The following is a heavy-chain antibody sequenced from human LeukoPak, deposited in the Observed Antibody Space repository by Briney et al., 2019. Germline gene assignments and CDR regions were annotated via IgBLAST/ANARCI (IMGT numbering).Heavy chain of an antibody. CDR3: AKDVGSSSWYFQDYYYYGMDV. CDR2: ISGSGINT. J-gene: IGHJ6*02. CDR1: GFTFSSFA. V-gene: IGHV3-23*01. Sequence: HSGGSLRLSCAASGFTFSSFAMGWVRQAPGKGLEWVSGISGSGINTYYADSVKGRFTISRDNSKGTLYLQMNSLRAEDTAVYYCAKDVGSSSWYFQDYYYYGMDVWGQGTTVTVSS. D-gene: IGHD6-13*01.